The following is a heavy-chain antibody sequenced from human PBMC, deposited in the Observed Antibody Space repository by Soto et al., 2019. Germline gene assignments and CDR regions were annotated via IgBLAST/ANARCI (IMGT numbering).Heavy chain of an antibody. V-gene: IGHV4-59*01. CDR2: IYYSGST. D-gene: IGHD3-10*01. CDR1: GGSISRYY. Sequence: PSETLSLTCTVSGGSISRYYWSWIRQPPGKGLEWIGYIYYSGSTNYNPSLKSRVTISVDTSKNQFSLKLSSVTAADTAVYYCARDSTMVRSRGMDVWGQGTTVTVSS. J-gene: IGHJ6*02. CDR3: ARDSTMVRSRGMDV.